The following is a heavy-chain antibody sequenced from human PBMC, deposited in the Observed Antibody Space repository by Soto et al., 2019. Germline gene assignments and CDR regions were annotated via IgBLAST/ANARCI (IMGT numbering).Heavy chain of an antibody. D-gene: IGHD6-19*01. J-gene: IGHJ4*02. V-gene: IGHV1-18*04. CDR1: GYSFINYG. CDR3: GRGLGGGWYYFDY. CDR2: ITVNSGNT. Sequence: QGHLVQSGVEVKEPGASVRVSCKASGYSFINYGIGWVRQAPGQGLEWMGWITVNSGNTNYPQKFQGRVTMTTDTSTSTANMELRSLTSDDRAVYYGGRGLGGGWYYFDYWGPGTLVTVSS.